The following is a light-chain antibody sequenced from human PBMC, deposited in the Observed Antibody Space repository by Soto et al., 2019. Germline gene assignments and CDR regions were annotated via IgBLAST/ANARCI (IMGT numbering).Light chain of an antibody. J-gene: IGKJ1*01. V-gene: IGKV3-11*01. Sequence: EIVLTQSPATLSLSPGERATLSCRASQSISSYLAWYQQKSGQAPRLLIYDSFNRATGIPARFSGSGSGTDFTLTISSLEPEDFAVYYCLQRSAWPWTFGQGTKVEI. CDR3: LQRSAWPWT. CDR1: QSISSY. CDR2: DSF.